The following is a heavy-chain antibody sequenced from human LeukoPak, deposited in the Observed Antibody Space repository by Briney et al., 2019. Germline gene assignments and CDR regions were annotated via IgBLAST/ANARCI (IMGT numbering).Heavy chain of an antibody. V-gene: IGHV3-11*04. D-gene: IGHD5-18*01. Sequence: GGSLRLSCAVFEFTFGDYCMNWVRQAPGKGLEWVSYISSTGSTIYYADSVKGRFTISRDKAKSSLYLQMNSLRAEDTAVYYCARDPGYGYSGAFDVWGQGTVVTVSS. J-gene: IGHJ3*01. CDR2: ISSTGSTI. CDR3: ARDPGYGYSGAFDV. CDR1: EFTFGDYC.